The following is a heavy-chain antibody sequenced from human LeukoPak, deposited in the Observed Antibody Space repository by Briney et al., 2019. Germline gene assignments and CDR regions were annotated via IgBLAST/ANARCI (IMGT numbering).Heavy chain of an antibody. CDR2: ISSSSTI. V-gene: IGHV3-48*01. D-gene: IGHD1-7*01. J-gene: IGHJ4*02. CDR1: GFTFSIYS. CDR3: ARVGRIIGTTVDY. Sequence: PGGSLRLSCAASGFTFSIYSMNWVRQAPGKGLEWVSYISSSSTIYYADSVKGRFTISRDNAKNSLYLQMNSLRAEDTAVYYCARVGRIIGTTVDYWGQGTLVTVSS.